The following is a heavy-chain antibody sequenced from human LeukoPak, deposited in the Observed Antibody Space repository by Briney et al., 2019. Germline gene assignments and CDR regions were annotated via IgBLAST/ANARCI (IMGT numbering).Heavy chain of an antibody. V-gene: IGHV3-53*01. D-gene: IGHD2-15*01. Sequence: GGSLRLSCAASGFTVSSNYMSWVRQAPGKGLEWVSVIYSGGSTYYADSVKGRFTISRDNSKNTLYLQMNSLRAEDTAVYYCAKAPVTTCRGAFCYPFDYWGLGTLVTVSS. J-gene: IGHJ4*02. CDR1: GFTVSSNY. CDR3: AKAPVTTCRGAFCYPFDY. CDR2: IYSGGST.